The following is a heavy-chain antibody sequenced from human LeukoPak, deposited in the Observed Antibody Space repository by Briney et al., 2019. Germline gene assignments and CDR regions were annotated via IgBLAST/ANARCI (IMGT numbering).Heavy chain of an antibody. D-gene: IGHD4-17*01. CDR3: AKEAGQDYGALDAFDI. J-gene: IGHJ3*02. CDR1: GFTFSSYS. Sequence: GGSLRLSCAASGFTFSSYSMNWVRQAPGKGLEWVSYISSSSSTIYYADSVKGRFTISRDNAKNSLYLQMNSLRAEGTAVYYCAKEAGQDYGALDAFDIWGQGTMVTVSS. V-gene: IGHV3-48*04. CDR2: ISSSSSTI.